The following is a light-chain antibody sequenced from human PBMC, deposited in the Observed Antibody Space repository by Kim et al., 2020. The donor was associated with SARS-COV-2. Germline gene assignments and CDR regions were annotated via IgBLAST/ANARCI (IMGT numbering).Light chain of an antibody. Sequence: SGSEGDRVTIHCRAGKGIRSDLAGYKQKPGKAPKLLIYAASTLQSGVPSRFSGSGSGTDFTLPISSLQPEDFATYYCKRMNSYLTFGPGTTVDI. J-gene: IGKJ3*01. V-gene: IGKV1-9*01. CDR2: AAS. CDR3: KRMNSYLT. CDR1: KGIRSD.